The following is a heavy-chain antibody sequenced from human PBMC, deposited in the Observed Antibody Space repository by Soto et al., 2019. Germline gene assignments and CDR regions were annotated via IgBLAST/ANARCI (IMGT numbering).Heavy chain of an antibody. V-gene: IGHV4-30-2*01. CDR1: GGSISSGGYS. J-gene: IGHJ5*02. D-gene: IGHD1-7*01. Sequence: QLQLQESGSGLVKPSQTLSLTCAVYGGSISSGGYSWSWIRQPPGKGLEWIGYIYHSGSTYYNPSLTSRVSRSVVRVKNQFSLKLSSVTAADTAVYYCARGHNWNSALNWFDPWGQGTLVTVSS. CDR3: ARGHNWNSALNWFDP. CDR2: IYHSGST.